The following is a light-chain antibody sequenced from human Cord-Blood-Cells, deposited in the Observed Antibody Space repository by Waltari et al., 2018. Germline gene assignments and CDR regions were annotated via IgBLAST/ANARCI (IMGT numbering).Light chain of an antibody. V-gene: IGKV3-15*01. CDR3: QQYNNWPLT. J-gene: IGKJ4*01. CDR1: QSVSSN. CDR2: GAS. Sequence: EIVMTQSPATLSVSPGERATLSWRASQSVSSNLAWYQQKPGQAPRLLIYGASTRATGNPARFSGIGSGTEVTLTRCSLQSEDFADYYCQQYNNWPLTFGGGAKVEIK.